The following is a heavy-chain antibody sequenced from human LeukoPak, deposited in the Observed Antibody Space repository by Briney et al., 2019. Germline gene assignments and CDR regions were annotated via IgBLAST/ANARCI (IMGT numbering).Heavy chain of an antibody. Sequence: GGSLRLSCAASGFTFSDYYMSWIRQAPGKGLEWVSYISSSSSYTNYADSVKGRFTISRDNAKNSLYLQMNSLRAEDTAVYYCARDDVAAAGDYWGQGTLVTVSS. CDR3: ARDDVAAAGDY. V-gene: IGHV3-11*06. CDR1: GFTFSDYY. CDR2: ISSSSSYT. J-gene: IGHJ4*02. D-gene: IGHD3-10*01.